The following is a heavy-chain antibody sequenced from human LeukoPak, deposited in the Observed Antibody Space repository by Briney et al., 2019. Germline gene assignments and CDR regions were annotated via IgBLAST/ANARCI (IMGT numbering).Heavy chain of an antibody. CDR3: ARDRGGSSPYYFDY. V-gene: IGHV4-4*07. J-gene: IGHJ4*02. CDR1: GGSVSAYY. D-gene: IGHD6-13*01. Sequence: SETLSLTCTVSGGSVSAYYWSWIRQPAGKGLEWIGRIYTSGSTNYHPPLKSRVTMSVDTSKNQFSLKLSSVTAADTAVYYCARDRGGSSPYYFDYWGQGTLVTVSS. CDR2: IYTSGST.